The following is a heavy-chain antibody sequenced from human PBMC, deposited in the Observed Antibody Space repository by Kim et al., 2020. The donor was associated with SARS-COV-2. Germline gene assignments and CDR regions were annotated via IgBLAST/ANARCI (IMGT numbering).Heavy chain of an antibody. CDR1: GYTFTSYD. Sequence: ASVKVSCKASGYTFTSYDINWVRQATGQGLEWMGWMNPNSGNTGYAQKFQGRVTMTRNTSISTAYMELSSLRSEDTAVYYCARGDTCSGGSCYRGYYGMDVWGQGTTVTVSS. CDR2: MNPNSGNT. J-gene: IGHJ6*02. V-gene: IGHV1-8*02. D-gene: IGHD2-15*01. CDR3: ARGDTCSGGSCYRGYYGMDV.